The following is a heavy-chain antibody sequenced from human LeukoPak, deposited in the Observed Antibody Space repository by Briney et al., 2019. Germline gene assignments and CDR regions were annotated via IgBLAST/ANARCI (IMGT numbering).Heavy chain of an antibody. Sequence: ASVKVSCKASGYTFTGYYMHWVRQAPGQGLEWMGWINPNSGGTNYAQKLQGRVTMTTDTSTSTAYMELRSLRSDDTAVYYCARGRLYYYDSSGYGYWGQGTLVTVSS. J-gene: IGHJ4*02. CDR2: INPNSGGT. V-gene: IGHV1-2*02. CDR1: GYTFTGYY. CDR3: ARGRLYYYDSSGYGY. D-gene: IGHD3-22*01.